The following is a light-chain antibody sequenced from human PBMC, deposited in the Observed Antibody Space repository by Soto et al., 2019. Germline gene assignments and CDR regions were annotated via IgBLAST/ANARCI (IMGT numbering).Light chain of an antibody. CDR2: DVS. V-gene: IGLV2-11*01. CDR1: SRDVGAYNY. CDR3: SSFTISRNTVI. J-gene: IGLJ2*01. Sequence: QSALTQPRSVSGSPGQSVTISCTGTSRDVGAYNYVSWYQQHPGKAPKLIIYDVSKWPSGVPDRFSGSKSGNTASLTISGLQAEDEADYYCSSFTISRNTVIFGGGTKLTVL.